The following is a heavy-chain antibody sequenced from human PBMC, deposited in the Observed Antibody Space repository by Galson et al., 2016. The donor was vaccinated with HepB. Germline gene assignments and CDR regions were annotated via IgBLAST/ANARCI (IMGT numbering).Heavy chain of an antibody. D-gene: IGHD3-9*01. CDR1: GDSISSGDFF. CDR3: ARGPFHNVLTGQFDY. J-gene: IGHJ4*02. Sequence: TLSLTCTVSGDSISSGDFFWSWIRQHPEKGLKWIGYIYYTGRTHYNPSLRSRLTISVDTSKNQLSLRLTSVTAADTAVYYCARGPFHNVLTGQFDYWGQGTLVTVSS. CDR2: IYYTGRT. V-gene: IGHV4-31*03.